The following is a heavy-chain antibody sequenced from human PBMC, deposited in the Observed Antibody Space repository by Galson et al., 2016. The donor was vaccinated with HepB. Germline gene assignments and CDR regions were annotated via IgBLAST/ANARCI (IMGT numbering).Heavy chain of an antibody. J-gene: IGHJ6*02. CDR2: ISAYNGNT. V-gene: IGHV1-18*01. CDR1: GYTFTTYG. Sequence: SVKVSCKASGYTFTTYGISWVRQAPGQGLEWMGWISAYNGNTNYAQKLQGRVTMTTDTSTSTAYMELRSLRPDDTAVYYCARDPRKIRYQLLEIYYYYYAMDVGGQGTTVTVSS. D-gene: IGHD2-2*01. CDR3: ARDPRKIRYQLLEIYYYYYAMDV.